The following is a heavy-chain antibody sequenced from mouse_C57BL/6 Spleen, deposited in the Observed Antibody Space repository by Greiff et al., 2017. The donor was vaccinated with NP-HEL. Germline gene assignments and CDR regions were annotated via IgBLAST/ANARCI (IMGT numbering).Heavy chain of an antibody. D-gene: IGHD2-3*01. Sequence: VQLQQSGPELVKPGASVKISCKASGYSFTGYYMNWVKQSPEKSLEWIGEINPSTGGTTYNQKFKAKATLTVDKSSSTAYMQLKSLTSEDSAVYYCARWIYDGYYDYWGQGTTLTVSS. CDR1: GYSFTGYY. V-gene: IGHV1-42*01. CDR3: ARWIYDGYYDY. J-gene: IGHJ2*01. CDR2: INPSTGGT.